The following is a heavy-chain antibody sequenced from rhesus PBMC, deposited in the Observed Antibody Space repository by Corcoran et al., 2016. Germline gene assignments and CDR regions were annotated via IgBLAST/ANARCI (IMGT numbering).Heavy chain of an antibody. J-gene: IGHJ4*01. CDR2: IYGRGGST. V-gene: IGHV4-106*01. D-gene: IGHD6-13*01. Sequence: QVQLQESGPGLVKPSETLSLTCAVSGGSISDSYYCSWIRQPPGKGLEWIGYIYGRGGSTYYNPSLKSRVTISTDTSKNQFSLKLSSVTAADTAVYYCAREQLLYYFDYWGQGVLVTVSS. CDR1: GGSISDSYY. CDR3: AREQLLYYFDY.